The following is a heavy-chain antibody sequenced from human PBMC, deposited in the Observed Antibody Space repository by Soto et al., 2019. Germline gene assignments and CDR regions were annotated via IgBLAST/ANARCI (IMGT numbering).Heavy chain of an antibody. V-gene: IGHV3-23*01. CDR1: GFTFSSYA. Sequence: EVQLLESGGGLVQPGGSLRLSCAASGFTFSSYAMSWVRQAPGKGLEWVSAISGSGGSTYYADSVKGGFTISSANSKNTLYLQMNSLRAEDTAVYYCAKLPTVTTDLFDYWGQGTLVTVSS. J-gene: IGHJ4*02. CDR2: ISGSGGST. CDR3: AKLPTVTTDLFDY. D-gene: IGHD4-17*01.